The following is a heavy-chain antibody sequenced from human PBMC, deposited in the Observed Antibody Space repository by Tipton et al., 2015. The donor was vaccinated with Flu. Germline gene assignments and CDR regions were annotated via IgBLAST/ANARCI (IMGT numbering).Heavy chain of an antibody. J-gene: IGHJ3*02. CDR2: VYYTGTT. D-gene: IGHD6-19*01. Sequence: PGLVKPSETLSLTSTVSGGSIYNDKYYWAWIRQPPGKGLEWIGSVYYTGTTYYNPSLQLRVAISIDTSKYQISLKMRSVTAVDTAIYYSARVAGLSGSTYAFDIWGQGTMVTVSS. CDR3: ARVAGLSGSTYAFDI. CDR1: GGSIYNDKYY. V-gene: IGHV4-39*07.